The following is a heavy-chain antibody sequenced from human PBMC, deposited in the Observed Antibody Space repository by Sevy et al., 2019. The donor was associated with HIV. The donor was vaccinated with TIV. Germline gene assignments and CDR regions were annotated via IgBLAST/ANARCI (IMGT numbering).Heavy chain of an antibody. Sequence: GGSLRLSCAASGFTFSSYSMNWVRQAPGKGLEWVSSISSSSSYIYYADSVKGRFTISRDNAKNSLYLQMNSLRAEDTAVYYCARDPVQLERRSNWFDPWGQGTLLTVSS. J-gene: IGHJ5*02. CDR1: GFTFSSYS. D-gene: IGHD1-1*01. V-gene: IGHV3-21*01. CDR2: ISSSSSYI. CDR3: ARDPVQLERRSNWFDP.